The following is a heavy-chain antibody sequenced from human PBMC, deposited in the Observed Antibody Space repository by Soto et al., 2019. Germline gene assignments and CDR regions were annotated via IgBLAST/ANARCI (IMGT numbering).Heavy chain of an antibody. Sequence: GASVKVSCKASGGTFSSYAISCVRQAPGQGLEWMGGIIPIFGTANYAQKFQGRVTITADKSTSTAYMELSSLRSEDTAVYYCARKRGYLGYYYGMDVWGQGTTVTVSS. CDR3: ARKRGYLGYYYGMDV. V-gene: IGHV1-69*06. D-gene: IGHD3-10*01. CDR1: GGTFSSYA. J-gene: IGHJ6*02. CDR2: IIPIFGTA.